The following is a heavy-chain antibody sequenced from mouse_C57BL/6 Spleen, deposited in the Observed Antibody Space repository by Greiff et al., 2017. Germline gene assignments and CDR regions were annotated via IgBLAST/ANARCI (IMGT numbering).Heavy chain of an antibody. CDR3: ARIGYPLYAMDY. CDR2: IYPGDGDT. CDR1: GYAFSSSW. V-gene: IGHV1-82*01. D-gene: IGHD2-2*01. Sequence: VQLQQSGPELVKPGASVKISCKASGYAFSSSWMNWVKQRPGKGLEWIGRIYPGDGDTNYNGKFKGKATLTADKSSSTAYMQLSSLTSEDSAVYFGARIGYPLYAMDYWGQGTSVTVSS. J-gene: IGHJ4*01.